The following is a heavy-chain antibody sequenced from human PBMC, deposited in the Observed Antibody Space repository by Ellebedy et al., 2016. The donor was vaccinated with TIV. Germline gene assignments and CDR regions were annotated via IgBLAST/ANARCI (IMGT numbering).Heavy chain of an antibody. CDR3: ARDGSEWSRDH. CDR2: IDFSGTGT. CDR1: GFTFSIAG. V-gene: IGHV3-21*06. Sequence: GGSLRLXCGASGFTFSIAGMTWVRQAPGKGLDWVATIDFSGTGTYYADSVKGRFIISRDNTKNLVFLQMNSLGVEDTAVYYCARDGSEWSRDHWGQGTLVTASS. J-gene: IGHJ4*02. D-gene: IGHD3-3*01.